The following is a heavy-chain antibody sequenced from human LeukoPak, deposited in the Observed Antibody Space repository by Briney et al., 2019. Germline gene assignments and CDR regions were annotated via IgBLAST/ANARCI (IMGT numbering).Heavy chain of an antibody. J-gene: IGHJ6*02. V-gene: IGHV4-59*01. D-gene: IGHD6-6*01. CDR1: GGSISSYY. CDR3: AREGYSSSSLHV. Sequence: PSETLFLTCTVSGGSISSYYWSWIRQPPGKGLEWIGYIHFSGSTNYNPSLMSRVTISVDTSKNQFSLKLSSVTAADTAVYYCAREGYSSSSLHVWGQGTTVTVSS. CDR2: IHFSGST.